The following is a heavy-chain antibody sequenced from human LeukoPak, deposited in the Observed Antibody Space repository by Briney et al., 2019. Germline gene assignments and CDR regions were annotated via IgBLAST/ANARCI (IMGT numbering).Heavy chain of an antibody. CDR2: MNPNSGNT. V-gene: IGHV1-8*01. CDR3: ARGAPQEYCSGGSCPYFDY. Sequence: ASVKVCCKASGYTFTSCDFNWVRQATGQGLEWMGWMNPNSGNTGYAQKFQGRVTMTRNTSISTAYMEVSSLRSEDTAVYYCARGAPQEYCSGGSCPYFDYWGQGTLVTVSS. CDR1: GYTFTSCD. J-gene: IGHJ4*02. D-gene: IGHD2-15*01.